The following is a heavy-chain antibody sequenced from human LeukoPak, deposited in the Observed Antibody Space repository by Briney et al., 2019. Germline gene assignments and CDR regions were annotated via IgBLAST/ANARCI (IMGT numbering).Heavy chain of an antibody. J-gene: IGHJ3*02. D-gene: IGHD2-2*01. CDR3: ARSCSSTSCHDAFDI. CDR1: GYTFTGYY. V-gene: IGHV1-2*02. Sequence: ASVKVSCKASGYTFTGYYMHWVRQAPGQGLEWMGWINPNSDGTNYAQKFQGRVTMTRDTSISTAYMELSRLRSDDTAVYYCARSCSSTSCHDAFDIWGQGTMVTVSS. CDR2: INPNSDGT.